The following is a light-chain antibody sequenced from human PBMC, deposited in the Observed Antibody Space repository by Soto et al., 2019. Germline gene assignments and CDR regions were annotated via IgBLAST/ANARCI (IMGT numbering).Light chain of an antibody. V-gene: IGKV3-20*01. CDR3: QQYDTSPPLT. CDR2: GAS. J-gene: IGKJ4*01. Sequence: EIVLTQSPGTLSLSPGDRATLSCRASQSVRSTYLAWYQQKPGQAPRLLLYGASSRATGIPDRFSGSGSGTDFTLTISRLEPEDFAVYYCQQYDTSPPLTFVGGTQVEIK. CDR1: QSVRSTY.